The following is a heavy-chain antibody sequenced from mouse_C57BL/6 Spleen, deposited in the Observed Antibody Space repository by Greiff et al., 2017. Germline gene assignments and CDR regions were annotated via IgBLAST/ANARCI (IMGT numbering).Heavy chain of an antibody. CDR2: INPSSGYT. V-gene: IGHV1-7*01. CDR1: GYTFTSYW. Sequence: QVQLQQSGAELVKPGASVKLSCKASGYTFTSYWMHWVNQRPGQGLEWIGYINPSSGYTKYNQKFKDKATLTTDKSSSTAYMQLSSLTYEDYEVYYCARSPPGSSSHWYFDVWGTGTTVTVSS. J-gene: IGHJ1*03. D-gene: IGHD1-1*01. CDR3: ARSPPGSSSHWYFDV.